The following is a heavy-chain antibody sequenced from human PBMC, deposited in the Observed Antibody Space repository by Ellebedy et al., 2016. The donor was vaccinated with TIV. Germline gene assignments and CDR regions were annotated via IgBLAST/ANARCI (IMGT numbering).Heavy chain of an antibody. CDR3: ARDREGWETDAFDI. V-gene: IGHV3-23*01. D-gene: IGHD1-26*01. J-gene: IGHJ3*02. Sequence: GGSLRLSXTASGFTFSSYAMTWVRQAPGEGLEWVSSLTRSGDNTYYAESVKGRFTISRDNAKSTLYLHMNSLRAEDTAVYFCARDREGWETDAFDIWGQGTMVTVSS. CDR2: LTRSGDNT. CDR1: GFTFSSYA.